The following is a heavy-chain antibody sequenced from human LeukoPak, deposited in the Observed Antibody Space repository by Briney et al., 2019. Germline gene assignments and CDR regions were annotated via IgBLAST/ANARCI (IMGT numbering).Heavy chain of an antibody. CDR2: INHSGST. D-gene: IGHD4-17*01. CDR3: SRRTTVTMFDY. J-gene: IGHJ4*02. CDR1: GYSINSGYY. Sequence: SETLSLTCAVSGYSINSGYYWGWIRQPPGKGLEWIGIINHSGSTFYNPSLKRRVTISVDTSKNQFSLKMSSVTAADTAVYYCSRRTTVTMFDYWGQGTLVTVSS. V-gene: IGHV4-38-2*01.